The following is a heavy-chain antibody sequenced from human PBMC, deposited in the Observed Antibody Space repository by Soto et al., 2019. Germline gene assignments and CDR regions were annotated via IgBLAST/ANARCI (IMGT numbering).Heavy chain of an antibody. J-gene: IGHJ3*02. CDR3: AVFPRVVVVVDTPVALDI. Sequence: SETLSLTCTVSGGSISSYYWSWIRQPPGKGLEWIGYIYYSGSTNYNPSLKSRVTISVDTSKNQFSLKLSSVTAADTAFFYFAVFPRVVVVVDTPVALDIWGQGTMVTVSS. D-gene: IGHD2-15*01. CDR1: GGSISSYY. CDR2: IYYSGST. V-gene: IGHV4-59*01.